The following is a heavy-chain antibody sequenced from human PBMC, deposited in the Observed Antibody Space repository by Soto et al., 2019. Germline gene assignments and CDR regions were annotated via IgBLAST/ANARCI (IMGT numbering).Heavy chain of an antibody. CDR2: ISGGGEYT. CDR3: AKDPRMRPTAPEYFHY. J-gene: IGHJ1*01. CDR1: GFTFRSCA. V-gene: IGHV3-23*01. Sequence: GGSLRLACAASGFTFRSCAMSWVRQAPGKGLEWVSAISGGGEYTFYADSVKGRFTISRDTSKNTLYLQMNSLRVEDTAIYYYAKDPRMRPTAPEYFHYWGQGTLVTVSS.